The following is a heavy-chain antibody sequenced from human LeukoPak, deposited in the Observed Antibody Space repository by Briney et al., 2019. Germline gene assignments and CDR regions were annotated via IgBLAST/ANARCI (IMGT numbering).Heavy chain of an antibody. J-gene: IGHJ4*02. Sequence: GGSLRLSCAASGFTFSSYSMNWVRQAPGKGLEWVSSISSSSSYIYYADSVKGRFTISRDNAKNSLYLQVNSLRAEDTAVYYCARDGSEDYYDSSGYYGIDYWGQGTLVTVSS. D-gene: IGHD3-22*01. CDR1: GFTFSSYS. V-gene: IGHV3-21*01. CDR3: ARDGSEDYYDSSGYYGIDY. CDR2: ISSSSSYI.